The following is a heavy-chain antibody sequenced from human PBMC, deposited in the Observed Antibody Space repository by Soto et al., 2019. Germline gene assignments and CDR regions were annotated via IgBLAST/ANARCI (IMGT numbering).Heavy chain of an antibody. V-gene: IGHV4-39*01. J-gene: IGHJ4*02. CDR3: ARRAFGYDFWSGYYFDY. CDR2: IYYSGST. CDR1: GGSISSSSYY. Sequence: LSLTCTVSGGSISSSSYYWGWIRQPPGKGLEWIGSIYYSGSTYYNPSLKSRVTISVDTSKNQFSLKLSSVTAADTAVYYCARRAFGYDFWSGYYFDYWGQGTLVTVSS. D-gene: IGHD3-3*01.